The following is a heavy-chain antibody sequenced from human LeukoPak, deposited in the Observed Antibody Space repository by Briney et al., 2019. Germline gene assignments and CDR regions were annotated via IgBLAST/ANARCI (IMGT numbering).Heavy chain of an antibody. CDR1: GDFIGSYW. J-gene: IGHJ4*02. Sequence: PSETLSLTCDVSGDFIGSYWWGWVRQPAGKGLEWIGRIYATGSTKFNPSLKSRLTMSMDTSTNPLSLKLSLKLTSVTAADTAVYFCARQGYTASYYFLDFWSQGTLVTVSP. V-gene: IGHV4-4*07. D-gene: IGHD1-26*01. CDR3: ARQGYTASYYFLDF. CDR2: IYATGST.